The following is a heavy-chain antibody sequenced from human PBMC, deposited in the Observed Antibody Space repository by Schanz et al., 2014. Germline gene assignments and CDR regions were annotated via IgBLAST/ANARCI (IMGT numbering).Heavy chain of an antibody. CDR2: IATSSSTR. J-gene: IGHJ1*01. Sequence: DVQLLESGGGLVQPGGSLRLSCAASGFTFNSYAMTWVRQAPGKGLEWVSYIATSSSTRHYADSVKGRVTISRDNAKNSVSLQMRRLRVEDTAVYYCASGVHVSSLQKGLQFWGRGTLVIGSS. D-gene: IGHD3-10*01. V-gene: IGHV3-48*01. CDR1: GFTFNSYA. CDR3: ASGVHVSSLQKGLQF.